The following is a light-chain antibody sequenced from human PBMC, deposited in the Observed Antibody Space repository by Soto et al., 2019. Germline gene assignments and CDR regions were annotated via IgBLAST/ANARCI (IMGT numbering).Light chain of an antibody. CDR3: QHLDSYST. CDR1: QGISSY. CDR2: AAS. V-gene: IGKV1-9*01. J-gene: IGKJ5*01. Sequence: DIQLNQSPSFLSASVGDRVTITCRASQGISSYLAWYQQKPGKAPKLLIYAASTLQSGVPSRFSGSGSGTEFTLTISSLQPEDFATYYCQHLDSYSTFGQGTRLEIK.